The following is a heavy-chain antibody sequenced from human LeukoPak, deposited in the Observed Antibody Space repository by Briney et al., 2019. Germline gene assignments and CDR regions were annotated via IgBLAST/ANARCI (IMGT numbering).Heavy chain of an antibody. CDR1: GYTFTNYY. CDR3: ARGVNYDFWSGYSDYFDY. CDR2: INPSGGST. J-gene: IGHJ4*02. V-gene: IGHV1-46*01. D-gene: IGHD3-3*01. Sequence: ASVKVSCKASGYTFTNYYMHWVRQAPGQGLEWMGIINPSGGSTSYAQKFQGRVTMTRDTSTSTVYMELSSLRSEDTAVYYCARGVNYDFWSGYSDYFDYWGQGTLVTVSS.